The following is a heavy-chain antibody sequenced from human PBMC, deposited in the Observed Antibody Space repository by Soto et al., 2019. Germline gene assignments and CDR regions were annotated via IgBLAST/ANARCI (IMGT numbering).Heavy chain of an antibody. Sequence: GGSLRLSCAASGFTFSSYWMHWVRQAPGKGPVWVSRINGDGSVTSDADSVKGRFTISRDNAKNTLYLQMNSLRAEDTAVYYCARWLGIPSTYSFDSWGQGTLVTVSS. CDR1: GFTFSSYW. V-gene: IGHV3-74*01. D-gene: IGHD3-10*01. J-gene: IGHJ4*02. CDR2: INGDGSVT. CDR3: ARWLGIPSTYSFDS.